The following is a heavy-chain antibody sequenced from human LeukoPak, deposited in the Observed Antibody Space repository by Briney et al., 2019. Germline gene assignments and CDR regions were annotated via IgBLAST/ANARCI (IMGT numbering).Heavy chain of an antibody. V-gene: IGHV4-39*07. CDR1: GGSISSSSYY. CDR3: ARDRTVAPFDY. D-gene: IGHD2-2*01. J-gene: IGHJ4*02. CDR2: IYYSGST. Sequence: PSETLSLTCTVSGGSISSSSYYWGWIRQPPGKGLEWIGTIYYSGSTYYNPSLKSRVTISVDMSNNQFSLKLSSVTAADTAVYYCARDRTVAPFDYWGQGTLVTVSS.